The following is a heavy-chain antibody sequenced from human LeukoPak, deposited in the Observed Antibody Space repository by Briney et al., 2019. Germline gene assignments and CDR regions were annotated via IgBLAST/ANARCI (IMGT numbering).Heavy chain of an antibody. V-gene: IGHV3-21*01. CDR1: GFTFSSYS. CDR3: AREYEGTYSSGWPVDY. Sequence: GGSLRLSCAASGFTFSSYSMSWVRQAPGKGLEWVSSISSSSSYIYYADSVKGRFAISRDNAKNSLYLQMNSLRAEDTAVYYCAREYEGTYSSGWPVDYWGQGTLVTVSS. J-gene: IGHJ4*02. CDR2: ISSSSSYI. D-gene: IGHD6-19*01.